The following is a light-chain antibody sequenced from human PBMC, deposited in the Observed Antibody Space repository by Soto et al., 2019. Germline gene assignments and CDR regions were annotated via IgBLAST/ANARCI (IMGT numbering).Light chain of an antibody. CDR2: SSS. J-gene: IGKJ2*01. CDR3: QQYSKWPSYT. Sequence: EIVMTQSPATLSVSPGERAALSCRASQSVSTSLAWYQQKPGQAPRLLIYSSSTRATNIPARFSGSGSGTEFTLTISSLQSEDFAVYYCQQYSKWPSYTFGQGTKVDIK. CDR1: QSVSTS. V-gene: IGKV3-15*01.